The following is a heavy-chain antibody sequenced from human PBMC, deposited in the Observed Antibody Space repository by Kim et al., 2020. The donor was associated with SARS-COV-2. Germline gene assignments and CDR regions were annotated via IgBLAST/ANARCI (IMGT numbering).Heavy chain of an antibody. D-gene: IGHD6-19*01. J-gene: IGHJ4*02. CDR1: GFTVSTNY. CDR2: IYSGGRT. Sequence: GGSLRLSCAASGFTVSTNYMTWVRQAPGKGLEWVSIIYSGGRTEYADSVRGRFTISRDNSKNTLYLQMNSVRAEDTAVYYCARVESFSGWSQPFFDYWGQGTLVTVSS. CDR3: ARVESFSGWSQPFFDY. V-gene: IGHV3-53*01.